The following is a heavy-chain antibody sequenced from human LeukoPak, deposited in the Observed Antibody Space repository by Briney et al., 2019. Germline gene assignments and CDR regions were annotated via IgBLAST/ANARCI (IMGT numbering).Heavy chain of an antibody. CDR3: ARYCGGYCGTFDY. D-gene: IGHD1-26*01. V-gene: IGHV4-59*11. J-gene: IGHJ4*02. CDR1: GGSLSSHC. CDR2: IYYSGST. Sequence: PSETLSLTCTVSGGSLSSHCWTWLRQPPGKGLEWIGYIYYSGSTNYNPSLKSRVTISIDTSKSQFSLKLNSVTAADTAVYYCARYCGGYCGTFDYWSQGALVTVSS.